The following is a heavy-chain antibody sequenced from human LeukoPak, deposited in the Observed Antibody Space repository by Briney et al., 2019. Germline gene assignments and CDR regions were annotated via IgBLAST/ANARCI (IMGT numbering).Heavy chain of an antibody. J-gene: IGHJ6*02. D-gene: IGHD1-1*01. CDR3: ARLRTGTTFGMDV. Sequence: PSETLSLTCTVSGGSISSYYWSWIRQPPGKGLEWIGSIDYNGSTFYNPSLRGRVTKSLDTSKNQFSLKVTSVTAADTAVYYCARLRTGTTFGMDVWGQGTTVTVSS. CDR1: GGSISSYY. V-gene: IGHV4-59*05. CDR2: IDYNGST.